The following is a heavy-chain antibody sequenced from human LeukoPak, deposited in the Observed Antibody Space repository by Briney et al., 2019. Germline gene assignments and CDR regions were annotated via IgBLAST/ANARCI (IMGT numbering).Heavy chain of an antibody. D-gene: IGHD3-10*01. Sequence: PGGSLRLSCAASGFTFSDYWVSWVRQAPGKGLEWVAIIKQDGSEKYYVDPVKGRFTISRDNTKNSLSLQVNSLRAEDTAVYYCARDCYGSGSFYSYFDYWGQGTLVTVSS. J-gene: IGHJ4*02. CDR3: ARDCYGSGSFYSYFDY. V-gene: IGHV3-7*01. CDR2: IKQDGSEK. CDR1: GFTFSDYW.